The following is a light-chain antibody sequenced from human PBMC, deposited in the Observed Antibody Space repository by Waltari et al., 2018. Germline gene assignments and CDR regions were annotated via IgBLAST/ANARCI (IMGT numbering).Light chain of an antibody. J-gene: IGLJ3*02. CDR2: EDR. V-gene: IGLV3-21*02. CDR3: QVWDSSSDHWV. Sequence: SYVLTQPPSVSVAPGQTASITCGGNNIGSKSVHWYQQKPGQAPVLVVYEDRGRPSGVPEQYSGSKAGNTATLSISGVEAGDEADYFCQVWDSSSDHWVFGGGTKLTAL. CDR1: NIGSKS.